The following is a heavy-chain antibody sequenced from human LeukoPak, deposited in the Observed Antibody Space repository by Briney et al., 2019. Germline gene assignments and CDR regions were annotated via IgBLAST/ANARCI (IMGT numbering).Heavy chain of an antibody. V-gene: IGHV4-59*01. CDR2: IYYSGST. CDR1: GVSISSYY. J-gene: IGHJ5*02. D-gene: IGHD3-3*01. Sequence: SETLSLTCTVSGVSISSYYWSWIRQPPGKGLEWIGYIYYSGSTNYNPSLKSRVTISVDTSKNQFSLKLSSVTAADTAVYYCARGMPYYDFWSGYYTVVWFDPWGQGTLVTVSS. CDR3: ARGMPYYDFWSGYYTVVWFDP.